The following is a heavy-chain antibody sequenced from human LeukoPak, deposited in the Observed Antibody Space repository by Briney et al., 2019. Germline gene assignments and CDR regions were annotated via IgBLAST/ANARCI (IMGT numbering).Heavy chain of an antibody. D-gene: IGHD5-18*01. CDR3: ARATSGYSYGPRQLVFDY. V-gene: IGHV3-20*04. Sequence: PGGSLRLSCAASGFTFDDYGMSWVRQAPGKGLEWVSGINWNGGSTGYADSVKGRFTISRDNAKNSLYLQMNSLRAEDMALYYCARATSGYSYGPRQLVFDYWGQGTLVTVSS. CDR2: INWNGGST. CDR1: GFTFDDYG. J-gene: IGHJ4*02.